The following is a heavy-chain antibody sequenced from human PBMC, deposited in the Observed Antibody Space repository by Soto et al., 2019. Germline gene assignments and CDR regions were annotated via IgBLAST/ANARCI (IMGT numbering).Heavy chain of an antibody. CDR2: IYHSGST. CDR1: GFTFSDYY. J-gene: IGHJ2*01. D-gene: IGHD3-16*01. Sequence: QVQLVESGGGLVKPGGSLRLSCAASGFTFSDYYMSWIRQAPGKGLEWIGEIYHSGSTNYNPSLKSRVTISVDKSKNQFSLKLSSVTAADTAVYYCARAFRGGGFWYFDLWGRGTLVTVSS. V-gene: IGHV4-34*01. CDR3: ARAFRGGGFWYFDL.